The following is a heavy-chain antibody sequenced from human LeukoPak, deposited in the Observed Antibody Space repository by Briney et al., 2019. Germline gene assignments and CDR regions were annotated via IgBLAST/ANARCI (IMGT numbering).Heavy chain of an antibody. D-gene: IGHD4-23*01. J-gene: IGHJ3*01. CDR1: GFTFSRFS. CDR2: TLYDGFNK. CDR3: ARDRGGNWPGAFDV. V-gene: IGHV3-30-3*01. Sequence: GGSLRLSCAASGFTFSRFSMHGVRQTPGKGLEGVAVTLYDGFNKEYGDSVSGRFSISRDDSKNTLYLQMNDLRTEDTAVYYCARDRGGNWPGAFDVWGQGTMVTVSS.